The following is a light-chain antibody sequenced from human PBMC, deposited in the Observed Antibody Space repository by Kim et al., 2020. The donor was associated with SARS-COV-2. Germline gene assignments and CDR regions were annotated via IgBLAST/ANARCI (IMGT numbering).Light chain of an antibody. CDR3: QQTYSASRT. Sequence: DIQMTQSPSSLSASVGDRVTNTCRASQDISRYLNWYQQKPGKAPKLLIYTASSLQSGVPSRFTGSGSETDFTLTLSSLQPEHFATYYCQQTYSASRTFGQGTKVDI. CDR1: QDISRY. J-gene: IGKJ1*01. V-gene: IGKV1-39*01. CDR2: TAS.